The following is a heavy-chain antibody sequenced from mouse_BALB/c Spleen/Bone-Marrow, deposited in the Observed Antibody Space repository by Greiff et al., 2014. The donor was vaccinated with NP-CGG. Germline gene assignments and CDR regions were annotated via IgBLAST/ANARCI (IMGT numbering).Heavy chain of an antibody. V-gene: IGHV14-3*02. J-gene: IGHJ4*01. CDR1: GFNIKNTY. CDR3: AIYDGDVMDY. CDR2: IDPANANT. Sequence: VQLQQSGAELVKPGASVKLSCTASGFNIKNTYMHWVKQRPEQGLEWIGRIDPANANTKYDPKFQGKATITADTSSNTAYLQLSSVTSEDSAVYYCAIYDGDVMDYWGQGTSVTVSS. D-gene: IGHD2-12*01.